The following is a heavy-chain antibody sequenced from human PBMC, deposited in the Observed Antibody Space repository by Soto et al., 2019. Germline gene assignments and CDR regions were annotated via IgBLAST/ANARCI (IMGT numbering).Heavy chain of an antibody. CDR2: ISYDGSNK. CDR1: GFTFSSYG. V-gene: IGHV3-30*18. J-gene: IGHJ6*02. CDR3: AKPSGSYYYYYGMDV. D-gene: IGHD1-26*01. Sequence: GGSLRLSCAASGFTFSSYGMHWVRQAPGKGLEWVAVISYDGSNKYYADSVKGRFTISRDNSKNTLYLQMNSLRAEDTAVYYCAKPSGSYYYYYGMDVWGQGTTVTVS.